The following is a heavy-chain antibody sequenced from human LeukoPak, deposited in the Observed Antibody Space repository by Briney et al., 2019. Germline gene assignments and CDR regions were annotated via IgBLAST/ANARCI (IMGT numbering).Heavy chain of an antibody. Sequence: ASVKVSCKASGYTFTGYYMHWVRQAPGQGLEWMGWMNPNSGNTGYAQKFQGRVTMTRNTSISTAYMELSSLRSEDTAVYYCARELYGSGSYYNFWGQGTLVTVSS. V-gene: IGHV1-8*02. CDR1: GYTFTGYY. D-gene: IGHD3-10*01. J-gene: IGHJ4*02. CDR3: ARELYGSGSYYNF. CDR2: MNPNSGNT.